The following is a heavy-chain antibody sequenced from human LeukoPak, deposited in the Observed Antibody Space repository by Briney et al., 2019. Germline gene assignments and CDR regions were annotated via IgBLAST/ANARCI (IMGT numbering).Heavy chain of an antibody. V-gene: IGHV3-23*01. CDR3: AKRGVVIRVFLVGFHKEAYYFDS. D-gene: IGHD3-10*01. CDR2: LSGSGGGT. CDR1: GNTLSNYG. Sequence: GGSLRLSCAVSGNTLSNYGMSWVRQAPGKGLEWVAGLSGSGGGTNYADSVQGRFTISRDNPKNTLYLQMNSLRAEDTAVYFCAKRGVVIRVFLVGFHKEAYYFDSWGQGALVTVSS. J-gene: IGHJ4*02.